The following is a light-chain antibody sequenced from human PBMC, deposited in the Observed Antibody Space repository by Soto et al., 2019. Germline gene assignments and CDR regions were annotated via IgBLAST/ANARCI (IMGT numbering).Light chain of an antibody. CDR2: AAS. CDR1: QSVSSY. Sequence: EIVLTQSPATLSLSPGKRATLSCRASQSVSSYLAWYQQKPGQAPRLLIYAASSRAAGIPDRFSGSGSGTDFTLTISRLEPEDFAVYYCQQYASSPSTFGQGTKVDIK. V-gene: IGKV3-20*01. CDR3: QQYASSPST. J-gene: IGKJ1*01.